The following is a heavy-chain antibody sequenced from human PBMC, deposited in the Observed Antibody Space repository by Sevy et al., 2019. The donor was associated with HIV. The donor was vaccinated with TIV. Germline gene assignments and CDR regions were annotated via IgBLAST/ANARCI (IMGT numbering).Heavy chain of an antibody. J-gene: IGHJ4*02. CDR1: GYTLTEFS. D-gene: IGHD3-22*01. V-gene: IGHV1-24*01. Sequence: ASVKVSCQVSGYTLTEFSMHWVRQTPGKGLEWMATFNPEDGETVYAQKFQGRVTMAEDTSTDTAYMELSSLGSEDTAVYYCAITKDYYESSSSPIDYWGQGTLVTVSS. CDR2: FNPEDGET. CDR3: AITKDYYESSSSPIDY.